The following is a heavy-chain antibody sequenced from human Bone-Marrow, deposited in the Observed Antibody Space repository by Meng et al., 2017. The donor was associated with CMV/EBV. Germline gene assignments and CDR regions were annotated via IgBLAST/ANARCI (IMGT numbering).Heavy chain of an antibody. CDR2: ISSSGSTI. V-gene: IGHV3-48*03. J-gene: IGHJ6*02. CDR3: ARDSGVIIDRYYYYYGMDV. D-gene: IGHD3-10*01. Sequence: GESLKISCAASGFTFSSYEMNWVRQAPGKGLEWVSYISSSGSTIYYADSVKGRFTISRDNAKNSLYLQMNSLRAEDTALYYCARDSGVIIDRYYYYYGMDVWGQGTTVTVSS. CDR1: GFTFSSYE.